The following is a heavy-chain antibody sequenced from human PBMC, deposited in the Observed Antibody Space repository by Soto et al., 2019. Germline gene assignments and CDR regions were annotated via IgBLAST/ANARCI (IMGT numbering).Heavy chain of an antibody. V-gene: IGHV1-3*01. CDR1: GYTFTSYS. J-gene: IGHJ4*02. CDR2: FNAGSGNT. CDR3: ARESTRTTAREN. D-gene: IGHD4-17*01. Sequence: ASVKVSCKASGYTFTSYSMHWVRQAPGQRLEWMGWFNAGSGNTKYSQKFQGRVTITRDTSATTAYMELSSLRYEDTAVYYCARESTRTTARENWGQGTRGAVSS.